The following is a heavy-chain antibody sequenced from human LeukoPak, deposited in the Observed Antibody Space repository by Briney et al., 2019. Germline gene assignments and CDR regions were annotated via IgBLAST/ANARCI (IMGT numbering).Heavy chain of an antibody. J-gene: IGHJ2*01. CDR3: AREGVVTAPKGYFDL. CDR1: GYTFTSYG. CDR2: ISAYNGNT. D-gene: IGHD2-21*02. V-gene: IGHV1-18*01. Sequence: ASVKVSCKASGYTFTSYGISWVRQAPGQGLEWMGWISAYNGNTNYAQKLQGRVTMTTDTSTSTAYMELRSLRSDDTAVYYCAREGVVTAPKGYFDLWGRGTLVTVSS.